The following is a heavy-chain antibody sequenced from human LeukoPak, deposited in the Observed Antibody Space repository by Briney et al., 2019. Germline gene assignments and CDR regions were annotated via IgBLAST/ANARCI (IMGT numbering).Heavy chain of an antibody. CDR2: VYTGGST. Sequence: SETLSLTCTVSGASISSGNDYWSWIRQPAGKGLEWIGRVYTGGSTNYNPSLKSRVTISVDTSKNQFSLKLSSVTAADTAVYYCARVRPSSGYDTYYYYYMDVWGKGTTVTVSS. CDR1: GASISSGNDY. J-gene: IGHJ6*03. CDR3: ARVRPSSGYDTYYYYYMDV. D-gene: IGHD5-12*01. V-gene: IGHV4-61*02.